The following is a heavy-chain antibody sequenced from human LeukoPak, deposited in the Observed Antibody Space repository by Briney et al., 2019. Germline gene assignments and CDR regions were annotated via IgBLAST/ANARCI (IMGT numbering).Heavy chain of an antibody. Sequence: SQTLSLTCTVSGGSISSGGYYWSWIRQHPGKGLEWIGYIYYSGSTDYNPSLKSRVTISVDTSKNQFSLKLSSVTAADTAVYYWARGGTSMIVVTAYYFDYWGQGTLVTVSS. CDR2: IYYSGST. J-gene: IGHJ4*02. V-gene: IGHV4-31*03. CDR3: ARGGTSMIVVTAYYFDY. CDR1: GGSISSGGYY. D-gene: IGHD3-22*01.